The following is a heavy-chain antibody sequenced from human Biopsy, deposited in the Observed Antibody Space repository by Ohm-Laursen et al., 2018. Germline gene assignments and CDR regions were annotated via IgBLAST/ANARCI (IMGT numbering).Heavy chain of an antibody. CDR1: GDSIRSYY. Sequence: GTLSLTCGVSGDSIRSYYWSWIRQTPEKGLEWIGHVYFTGSTNSNPSLKSRVTISVDTSRGRFSLTLSSVTAADTVIYYCARDRRGDSYMDVWGQGTTVTVSS. J-gene: IGHJ6*02. CDR3: ARDRRGDSYMDV. CDR2: VYFTGST. D-gene: IGHD2-15*01. V-gene: IGHV4-59*01.